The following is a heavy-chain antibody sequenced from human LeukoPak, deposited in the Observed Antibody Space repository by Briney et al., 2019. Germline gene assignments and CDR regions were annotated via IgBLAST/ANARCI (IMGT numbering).Heavy chain of an antibody. V-gene: IGHV3-48*02. CDR1: GFTSSSYS. CDR3: ARDGSGYSYGHEVDY. CDR2: ISSSSSTI. J-gene: IGHJ4*02. Sequence: GGSLRLSCAASGFTSSSYSMNWVRQAPGKGLEWVSYISSSSSTIYYADSVKGRFTISRDNAKNSLYLQMNSLRDEDTAVYYCARDGSGYSYGHEVDYWGQGALVTVSS. D-gene: IGHD5-18*01.